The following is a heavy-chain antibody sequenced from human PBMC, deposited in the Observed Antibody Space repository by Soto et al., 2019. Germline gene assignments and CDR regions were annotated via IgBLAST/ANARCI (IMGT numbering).Heavy chain of an antibody. CDR2: ISGSGGST. CDR3: AKGPGGYSNYEAARYYFDY. V-gene: IGHV3-23*01. D-gene: IGHD4-4*01. CDR1: GFTFSSYA. J-gene: IGHJ4*02. Sequence: EVQLLESGGGLVQPGGSLRLSCAASGFTFSSYAMSWVRQAPGKGLEWVSAISGSGGSTYYADSVKGRFTISRDNSKNTLYLQMNSLRAEDTAVYYCAKGPGGYSNYEAARYYFDYWGQGTLVTVSS.